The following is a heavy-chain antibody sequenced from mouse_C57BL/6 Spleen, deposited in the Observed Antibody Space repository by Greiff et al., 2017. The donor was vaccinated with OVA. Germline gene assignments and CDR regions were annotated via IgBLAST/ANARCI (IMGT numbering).Heavy chain of an antibody. D-gene: IGHD1-1*01. V-gene: IGHV8-12*01. CDR3: ARRKPYGSSYGYFDY. CDR1: GFSLSTSGMG. CDR2: IYWDDDK. J-gene: IGHJ2*01. Sequence: QVTLKESGPGILQSSQTLSLTCSFSGFSLSTSGMGVSWIRQPSGKGLEWLAHIYWDDDKRYNPSLKSRLTISKDTSRNQVFLKITSVDTADTATYYCARRKPYGSSYGYFDYWGQGTTLTVSS.